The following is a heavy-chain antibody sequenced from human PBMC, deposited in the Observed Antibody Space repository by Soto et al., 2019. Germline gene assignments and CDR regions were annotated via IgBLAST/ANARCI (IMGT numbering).Heavy chain of an antibody. CDR1: GYTFTSYA. V-gene: IGHV1-3*01. CDR2: INAGNGNT. D-gene: IGHD3-16*01. J-gene: IGHJ6*02. Sequence: QVQLVQSGAEVKKPGASVKVSCKASGYTFTSYAMHWVRQAPGQRLEWMGWINAGNGNTKYSQKFQGRVTITRDTSASTAYMELSSLRSEDTAVYYCARFGAGAVSYGMDVWGQGTTVTVSS. CDR3: ARFGAGAVSYGMDV.